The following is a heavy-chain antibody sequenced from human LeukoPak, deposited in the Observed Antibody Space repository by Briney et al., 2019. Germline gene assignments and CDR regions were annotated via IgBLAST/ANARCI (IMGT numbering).Heavy chain of an antibody. CDR2: IEPDGRMK. CDR3: AREVGTPAVRSAFDL. CDR1: EFPFSTYW. D-gene: IGHD3-10*02. J-gene: IGHJ3*01. Sequence: SGGSLRLSCAASEFPFSTYWMTWVRQAPGKGLEWVANIEPDGRMKHFVDSVTGRFSISRDNAKNLLYLQMNSVRDEDTAVYYCAREVGTPAVRSAFDLWGQGTRVTVSS. V-gene: IGHV3-7*01.